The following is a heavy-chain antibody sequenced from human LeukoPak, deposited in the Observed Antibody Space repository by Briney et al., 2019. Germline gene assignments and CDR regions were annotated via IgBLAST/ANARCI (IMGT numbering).Heavy chain of an antibody. D-gene: IGHD2/OR15-2a*01. CDR2: ISSSSSYI. J-gene: IGHJ4*02. CDR1: GFTFSGFG. Sequence: GGSLRLSCAVSGFTFSGFGMNWVRQAPGKGLEWVSSISSSSSYIYYADSVKGRFTISRDNSKNTLYLQMNGLRAEDTAVYYCAKDSAKKYDDYWGQGTLVTVSS. V-gene: IGHV3-21*04. CDR3: AKDSAKKYDDY.